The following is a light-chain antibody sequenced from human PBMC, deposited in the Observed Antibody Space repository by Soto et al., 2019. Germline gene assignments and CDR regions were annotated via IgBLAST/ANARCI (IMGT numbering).Light chain of an antibody. CDR1: QSISDN. Sequence: DIVMTQSPAILSVSLGERATLSCLASQSISDNLAWYQQRSGQAPRLLIYGASTRATGVPAWFSGSGSGTEFTLAISSILSDEFAIYDCQKDKSWPPLTFGGGTKVE. J-gene: IGKJ4*01. CDR2: GAS. V-gene: IGKV3-15*01. CDR3: QKDKSWPPLT.